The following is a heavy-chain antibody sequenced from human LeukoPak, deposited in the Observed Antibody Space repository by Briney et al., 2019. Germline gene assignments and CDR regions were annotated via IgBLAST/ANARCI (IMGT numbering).Heavy chain of an antibody. J-gene: IGHJ6*02. CDR3: ARSNYYTVDV. V-gene: IGHV3-11*01. Sequence: GGSLRLSCAASGFTVSSNYMSWVRQAPGKGPEWISYISSSGGTTTYVDSVKGRFTISRDNAKNSLYLQMNSLRADDTAVYYCARSNYYTVDVWGQGTAVTVSS. CDR1: GFTVSSNY. CDR2: ISSSGGTT.